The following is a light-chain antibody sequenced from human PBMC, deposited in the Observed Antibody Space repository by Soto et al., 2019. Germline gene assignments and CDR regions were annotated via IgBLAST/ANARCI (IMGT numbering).Light chain of an antibody. CDR1: QSVSSSY. V-gene: IGKV3-20*01. CDR2: GAS. Sequence: EMVLSQSPGTLSLSPGERATLSCRASQSVSSSYLAWYQQKPGQAPRLLIYGASSRATGIPDRFSGSGSGTDFTLTISRLEPEDFAVYYCQQYGSSPPVTFGQGTQ. J-gene: IGKJ1*01. CDR3: QQYGSSPPVT.